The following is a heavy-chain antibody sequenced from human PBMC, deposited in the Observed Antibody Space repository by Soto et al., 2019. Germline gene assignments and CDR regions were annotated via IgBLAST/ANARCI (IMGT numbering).Heavy chain of an antibody. Sequence: QLQLQESGPGLVKPSETLSLTCTVSGGSISSSSYYWGWIRQPPGKGLEWIGSIYYSGSTYYNPSLKSRVTISVDTSKNQFSLKLSSVTAADTAVYYCARQNSGSYYTSHYYYGMDVWGQGTTVTVSS. CDR1: GGSISSSSYY. J-gene: IGHJ6*02. CDR2: IYYSGST. V-gene: IGHV4-39*01. D-gene: IGHD1-26*01. CDR3: ARQNSGSYYTSHYYYGMDV.